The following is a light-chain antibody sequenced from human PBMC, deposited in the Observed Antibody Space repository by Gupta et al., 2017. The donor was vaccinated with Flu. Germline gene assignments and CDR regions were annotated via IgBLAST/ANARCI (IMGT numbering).Light chain of an antibody. CDR1: QGILSH. V-gene: IGKV1-9*01. J-gene: IGKJ4*01. CDR2: DIS. CDR3: QHLQSYPLT. Sequence: GDRVTITCRASQGILSHLAWYQQKPGTAPNLLIYDISTLQTGVSSRFSGSGSGTEFTLTISSLQPEDFATYYCQHLQSYPLTFGGGTKVEIK.